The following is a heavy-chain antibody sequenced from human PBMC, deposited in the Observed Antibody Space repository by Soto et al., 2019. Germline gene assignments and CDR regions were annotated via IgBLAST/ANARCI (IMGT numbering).Heavy chain of an antibody. J-gene: IGHJ6*02. D-gene: IGHD1-26*01. CDR3: AREPVGPDYAMDV. CDR1: GFDFSTYG. V-gene: IGHV3-33*01. Sequence: QMQLVESGGSVVQPGTSLRLSCAASGFDFSTYGMHWVRQTPGKGLEWVAVLGFDGGGRYYADSVKGRFTISRDNSKKMLYLQMDSLRAEDTALHYCAREPVGPDYAMDVWGQGTTVTVSS. CDR2: LGFDGGGR.